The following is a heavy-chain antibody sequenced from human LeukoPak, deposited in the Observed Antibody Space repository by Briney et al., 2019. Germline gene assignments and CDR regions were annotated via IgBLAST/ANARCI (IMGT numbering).Heavy chain of an antibody. Sequence: PSETLSLTCTVSGGSISSYYWSWIRQPAGKGLEWIGRIYTSGSTNYNPSLKSRVTMSVDTSKNQFSLKLSSVTAAGTAVYYCARDGTSSSWYVYFQHWGQGTPVTVSS. CDR3: ARDGTSSSWYVYFQH. J-gene: IGHJ1*01. D-gene: IGHD6-13*01. V-gene: IGHV4-4*07. CDR1: GGSISSYY. CDR2: IYTSGST.